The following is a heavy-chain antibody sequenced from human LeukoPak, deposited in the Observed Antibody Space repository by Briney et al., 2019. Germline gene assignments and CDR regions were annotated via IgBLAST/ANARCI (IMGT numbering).Heavy chain of an antibody. V-gene: IGHV1-2*02. CDR1: GYTFTGYD. Sequence: GESLKISCQVSGYTFTGYDMHWVRQAPGQGLEWMGWINPNSGGTNYAQKFQGRVTMTRDTSISTAYMELSRLRSDDTAVYYCARSPGAGPYYYYYYMDVWGKGTTVTVSS. J-gene: IGHJ6*03. D-gene: IGHD6-19*01. CDR2: INPNSGGT. CDR3: ARSPGAGPYYYYYYMDV.